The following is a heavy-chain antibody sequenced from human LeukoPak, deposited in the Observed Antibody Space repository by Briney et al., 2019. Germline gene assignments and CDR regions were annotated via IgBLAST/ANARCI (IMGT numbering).Heavy chain of an antibody. CDR3: ARDPGVRFDY. CDR1: GFTFSSYS. CDR2: ISSSSSTI. J-gene: IGHJ4*02. Sequence: GGSLRLSCAASGFTFSSYSMNWVRQAPGKGLEGVSYISSSSSTIYYADSVKGRFTISRDNAKNSLYLQMNSLRAEDTAVYYCARDPGVRFDYWGQGTLVTVSS. D-gene: IGHD3-10*01. V-gene: IGHV3-48*01.